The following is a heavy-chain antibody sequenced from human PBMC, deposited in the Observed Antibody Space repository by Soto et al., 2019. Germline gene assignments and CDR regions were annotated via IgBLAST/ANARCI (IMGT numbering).Heavy chain of an antibody. V-gene: IGHV1-69*13. CDR3: AVRIAAAGRVYYYGMDV. D-gene: IGHD6-13*01. J-gene: IGHJ6*02. Sequence: SVKVSCKASGGTFSSYAISWVRQAPGQRLEWMGGNIPIFGTANYEQKFKGRVTITADESTSTAYLELSSLRSEDTAVYYCAVRIAAAGRVYYYGMDVWGQGTTVTVSS. CDR1: GGTFSSYA. CDR2: NIPIFGTA.